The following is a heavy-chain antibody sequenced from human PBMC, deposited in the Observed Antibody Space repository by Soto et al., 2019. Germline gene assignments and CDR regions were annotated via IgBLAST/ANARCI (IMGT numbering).Heavy chain of an antibody. D-gene: IGHD2-21*02. CDR3: ARDFGDYRWFDP. J-gene: IGHJ5*02. Sequence: ASVKVSCKASGYTFTSYYMHWVLQAPGQGLEWMGIINPSGGSTSYAQKFQGRVTMTRDTSTSTVYMELSSLRSEDTAVYYCARDFGDYRWFDPWGQGTLVTVSS. CDR2: INPSGGST. V-gene: IGHV1-46*01. CDR1: GYTFTSYY.